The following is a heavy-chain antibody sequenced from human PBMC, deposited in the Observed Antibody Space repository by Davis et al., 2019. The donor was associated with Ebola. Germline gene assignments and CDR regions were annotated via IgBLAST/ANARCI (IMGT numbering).Heavy chain of an antibody. Sequence: GGSLRLSCAASGFTFSDYYMSWIRQAPGKGLEWVSYISSSGSTIYYADSVKGRFTISRDNAKNSLYLQMNSLRAEDTAVYYCARVSCSGGSCYDYYGMDVWGQGTTVTVSS. CDR3: ARVSCSGGSCYDYYGMDV. J-gene: IGHJ6*02. D-gene: IGHD2-15*01. V-gene: IGHV3-11*01. CDR2: ISSSGSTI. CDR1: GFTFSDYY.